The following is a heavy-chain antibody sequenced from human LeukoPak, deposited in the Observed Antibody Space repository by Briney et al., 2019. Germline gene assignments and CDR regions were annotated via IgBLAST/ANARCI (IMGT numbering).Heavy chain of an antibody. CDR2: IYYSGST. V-gene: IGHV4-30-4*08. D-gene: IGHD3-22*01. J-gene: IGHJ4*02. CDR3: ARDHYYDSSGTRNFDY. Sequence: PSQTLSLTCTVSGGSISSGDYYWSWIRQPPGKGLEWIGYIYYSGSTYYNPSLKSRVTISVDTSKNQFSLKLSSVTAADTAVYYCARDHYYDSSGTRNFDYWGQGTLVTVS. CDR1: GGSISSGDYY.